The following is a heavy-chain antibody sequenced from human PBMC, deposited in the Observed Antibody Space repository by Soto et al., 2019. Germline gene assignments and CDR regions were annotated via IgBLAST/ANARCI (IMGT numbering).Heavy chain of an antibody. Sequence: WGSLRLSCAAAGVSFSSYGMHWVRQAPGKGLEWVAVIWYDGSNKYYADSVKGRFTISRDNSKNTLYLQMNSLKAEDTAVYYCARDAEYSSSGLVDVWGKGTTVTVSS. V-gene: IGHV3-33*01. D-gene: IGHD6-6*01. CDR2: IWYDGSNK. CDR3: ARDAEYSSSGLVDV. CDR1: GVSFSSYG. J-gene: IGHJ6*04.